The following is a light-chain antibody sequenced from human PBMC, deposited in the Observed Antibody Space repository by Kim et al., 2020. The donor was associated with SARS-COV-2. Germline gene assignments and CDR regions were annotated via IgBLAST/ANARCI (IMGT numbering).Light chain of an antibody. J-gene: IGLJ2*01. Sequence: GASVKLPCTLSSGNSSYAVAWHQQQPEKGPRYLMKLNTDGSHSKGDGIPDRFSGSSSGAERYLTISSLQSEDEADYYCQTWGTGPVFGGGTQLTVL. V-gene: IGLV4-69*01. CDR3: QTWGTGPV. CDR2: LNTDGSH. CDR1: SGNSSYA.